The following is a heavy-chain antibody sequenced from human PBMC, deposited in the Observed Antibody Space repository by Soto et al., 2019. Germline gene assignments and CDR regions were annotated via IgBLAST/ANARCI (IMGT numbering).Heavy chain of an antibody. J-gene: IGHJ6*02. D-gene: IGHD3-9*01. CDR2: INAGNGNT. CDR1: GYTFTSYA. Sequence: GASVKVSCKASGYTFTSYAMHWVRQAPGQRLEWMGWINAGNGNTKYSQKFQGRVTITRDTSASKAYMELSSLRSEDTAVYYCASLGSGYDILTGYPRGYYYYGMDVWGQGTTVTVSS. V-gene: IGHV1-3*01. CDR3: ASLGSGYDILTGYPRGYYYYGMDV.